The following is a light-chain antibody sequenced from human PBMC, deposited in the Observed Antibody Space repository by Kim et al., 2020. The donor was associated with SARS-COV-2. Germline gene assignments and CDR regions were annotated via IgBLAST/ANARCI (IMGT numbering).Light chain of an antibody. V-gene: IGLV3-19*01. CDR1: GLRRYY. Sequence: ALGQTVGITCQGDGLRRYYASWYQQKPGQAPVLVIYGKNNRPSGIPDRFSGSSSGNTASLTITGAQAEDEADYYCNSRDSSGNHYVFGTGTKVTVL. CDR2: GKN. J-gene: IGLJ1*01. CDR3: NSRDSSGNHYV.